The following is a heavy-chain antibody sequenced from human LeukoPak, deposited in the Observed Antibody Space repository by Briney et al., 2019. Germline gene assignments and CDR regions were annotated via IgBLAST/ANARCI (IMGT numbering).Heavy chain of an antibody. D-gene: IGHD6-19*01. CDR2: IYYSGST. J-gene: IGHJ4*02. V-gene: IGHV4-59*12. CDR3: ATLDSSGWYGDY. CDR1: GGSISSYY. Sequence: PSETLSLTCTVSGGSISSYYWSWIRQPPGKGLEWIGYIYYSGSTNYNPSLKSRVTMSVDTSKNQFSLKLSSVTAADTAVYYCATLDSSGWYGDYWGQGTLVTVSS.